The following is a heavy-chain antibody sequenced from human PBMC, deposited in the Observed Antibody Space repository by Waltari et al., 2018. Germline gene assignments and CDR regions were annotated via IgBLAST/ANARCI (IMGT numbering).Heavy chain of an antibody. J-gene: IGHJ3*02. CDR2: IYYSGST. CDR1: GGSISSHY. Sequence: QVQLQESGPGLVKPSETLSLTCTVSGGSISSHYWSWIRQPPGKGLEWIGYIYYSGSTNYNPSLKSRVTISVDTSKNQFSLKLSSVTAADTAVYYCARFPITISSGDIWGQGTMVSVSS. V-gene: IGHV4-59*11. D-gene: IGHD3-10*01. CDR3: ARFPITISSGDI.